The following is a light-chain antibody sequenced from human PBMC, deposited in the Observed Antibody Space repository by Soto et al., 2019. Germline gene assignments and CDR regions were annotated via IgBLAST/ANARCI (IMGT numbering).Light chain of an antibody. CDR1: QSIGDS. Sequence: DIQMTQSPSTLSASVGDRVTITCRASQSIGDSLAWYQQTPGRAPKFLISAASSLQSGVPSRFSGSGSGTDFTLTISSLQPEDFATYYCQQSYYTPLTFGGGTKVDIK. J-gene: IGKJ4*01. CDR2: AAS. V-gene: IGKV1-39*01. CDR3: QQSYYTPLT.